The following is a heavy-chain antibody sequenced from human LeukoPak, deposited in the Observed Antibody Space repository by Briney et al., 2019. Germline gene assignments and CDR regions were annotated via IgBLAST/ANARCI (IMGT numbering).Heavy chain of an antibody. CDR2: IYTSGST. D-gene: IGHD2-8*02. Sequence: PSETLSLTCTVSGGSISSYYWSWIRQPAGKGLEWIGRIYTSGSTNYNPSLKSRVTMSVDTSKNQFSLKLSSVTAADTAVYYCARAGVVYATKTPYYFDYWGQGTLVTVSS. CDR3: ARAGVVYATKTPYYFDY. CDR1: GGSISSYY. V-gene: IGHV4-4*07. J-gene: IGHJ4*02.